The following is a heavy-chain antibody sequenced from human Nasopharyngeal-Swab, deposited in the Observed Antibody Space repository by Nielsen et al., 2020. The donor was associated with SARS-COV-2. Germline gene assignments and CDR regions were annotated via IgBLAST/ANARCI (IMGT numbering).Heavy chain of an antibody. CDR1: GGSISSSSYY. V-gene: IGHV4-39*01. D-gene: IGHD6-13*01. Sequence: ESLKISCTVSGGSISSSSYYWGWIRQPPGKGLEWIGSIYYSGSTYYNPSLKSRVTISVDTSKNQFSLKLSSVTAADTAVYYCARPRPLQQLVPWYFDYWGQGTLVTVSS. CDR2: IYYSGST. J-gene: IGHJ4*02. CDR3: ARPRPLQQLVPWYFDY.